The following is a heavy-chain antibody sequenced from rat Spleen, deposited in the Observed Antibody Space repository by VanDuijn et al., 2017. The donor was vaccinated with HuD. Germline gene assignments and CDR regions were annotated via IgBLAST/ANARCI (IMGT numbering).Heavy chain of an antibody. J-gene: IGHJ3*01. Sequence: EVQLVESGGGLMQPGRSMKLSCAASGFIFSNCDMAWVRQAPTKGLEWVASISTGGGNTYYRDSVKGRFTISRDNAKSTLYLQMDSLRSEDTATYYCARHGYTTDYLNWFAYWGQGTLVTVSS. CDR3: ARHGYTTDYLNWFAY. D-gene: IGHD1-6*01. CDR2: ISTGGGNT. V-gene: IGHV5-25*01. CDR1: GFIFSNCD.